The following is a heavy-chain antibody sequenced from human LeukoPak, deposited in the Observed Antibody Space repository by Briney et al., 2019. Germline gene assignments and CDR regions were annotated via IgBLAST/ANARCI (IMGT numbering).Heavy chain of an antibody. CDR2: ISSSGSTI. CDR1: GFTFSSYE. CDR3: ARSSYGLFDY. Sequence: GGSLRLSWAASGFTFSSYEMNWVRQAPGEGLEWVSYISSSGSTIYYADSVKGRFTISRDNAKNSLYLQMNSLRAEDTAVYYCARSSYGLFDYWGQGTLVTVSS. D-gene: IGHD5-18*01. V-gene: IGHV3-48*03. J-gene: IGHJ4*02.